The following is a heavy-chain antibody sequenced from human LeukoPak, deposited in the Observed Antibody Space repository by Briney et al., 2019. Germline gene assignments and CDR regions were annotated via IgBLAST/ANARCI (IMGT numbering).Heavy chain of an antibody. Sequence: GGSLRLSCAASGFTFSSYAMSWVRQAPGKGLGWVSAISNSGGSTYYADSVKGRFTISRDNSKNTLYLQMNSLRAEDTAVYHCAKIRLWGGYYFDYWGQGTLVTASS. CDR3: AKIRLWGGYYFDY. D-gene: IGHD5-12*01. J-gene: IGHJ4*02. CDR2: ISNSGGST. CDR1: GFTFSSYA. V-gene: IGHV3-23*01.